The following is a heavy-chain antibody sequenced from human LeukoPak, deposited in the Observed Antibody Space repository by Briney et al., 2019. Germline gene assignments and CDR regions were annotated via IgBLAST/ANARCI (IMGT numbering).Heavy chain of an antibody. Sequence: GASVKVSCKASGYTFTSYYMHWVRQAPGQGLEWMGWINPNSGGTNYAQKFQGRVTMTRDTSISTAYMELSRLRSDDTAVYYCARGSSSWYYYYYMDVWGKGTTVTISS. J-gene: IGHJ6*03. CDR2: INPNSGGT. CDR3: ARGSSSWYYYYYMDV. CDR1: GYTFTSYY. D-gene: IGHD6-13*01. V-gene: IGHV1-2*02.